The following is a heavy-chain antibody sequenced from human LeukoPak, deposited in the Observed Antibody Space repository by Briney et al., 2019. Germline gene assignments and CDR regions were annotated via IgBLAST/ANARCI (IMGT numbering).Heavy chain of an antibody. CDR2: ISSSSSYT. CDR3: ASQGVDSDYPFDY. D-gene: IGHD4-11*01. J-gene: IGHJ4*02. CDR1: GFSFRDYY. Sequence: GGSLRLSCAASGFSFRDYYMNWIRQAPGKGLEWVSLISSSSSYTNYADSVKGRFTISRDNAKNSLFLQMNSLRAEDTAVYYCASQGVDSDYPFDYWGQGTLVTVSS. V-gene: IGHV3-11*03.